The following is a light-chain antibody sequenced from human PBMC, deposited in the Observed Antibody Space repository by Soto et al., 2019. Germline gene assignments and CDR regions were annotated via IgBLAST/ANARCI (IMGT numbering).Light chain of an antibody. CDR2: GHR. Sequence: QSVLRQPPSVSGAPGQRVTISCTGSSSNIGAGYDVHWYQQLPGTAPKLLIYGHRNRPSGVPDRFSGSKSGTSASLAITGLQAEDEADYYCQSYDSSLSGALFGGGTKVTVL. V-gene: IGLV1-40*01. CDR3: QSYDSSLSGAL. J-gene: IGLJ2*01. CDR1: SSNIGAGYD.